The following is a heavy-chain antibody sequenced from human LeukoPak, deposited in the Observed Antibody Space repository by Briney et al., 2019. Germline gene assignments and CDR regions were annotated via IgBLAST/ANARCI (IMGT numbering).Heavy chain of an antibody. CDR1: GGSISSYY. CDR2: IYTSGST. J-gene: IGHJ3*02. CDR3: ARGDSWAIDAFDI. V-gene: IGHV4-4*07. Sequence: PSETLSLTCTVSGGSISSYYWSWLRQPAGKGLEWIGRIYTSGSTNYNPSLKSRVTMSVDTSKNQFSLKLSSVTAADTAVYYCARGDSWAIDAFDIWGQGTMVTVSS. D-gene: IGHD2-2*02.